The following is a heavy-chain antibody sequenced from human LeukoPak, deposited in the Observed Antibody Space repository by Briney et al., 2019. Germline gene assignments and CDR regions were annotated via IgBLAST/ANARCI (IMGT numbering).Heavy chain of an antibody. V-gene: IGHV3-23*01. CDR2: ISGSGGST. Sequence: GGSLRLSCAASGFTFSSYAMSWVRQAPGKGLEWVSAISGSGGSTYYADSVKDRFTISRDNSKNTLYLQMNSLRAEDTAVYYCAKVNVDTAMVPYFDYWGQGTLVTVSS. D-gene: IGHD5-18*01. CDR3: AKVNVDTAMVPYFDY. J-gene: IGHJ4*02. CDR1: GFTFSSYA.